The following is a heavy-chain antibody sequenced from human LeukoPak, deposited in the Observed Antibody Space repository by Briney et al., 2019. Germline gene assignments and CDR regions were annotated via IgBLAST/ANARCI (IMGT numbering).Heavy chain of an antibody. J-gene: IGHJ4*02. CDR2: ISGSGGST. V-gene: IGHV3-23*01. D-gene: IGHD3-22*01. CDR3: ARGAYYYED. Sequence: PGGSLRLSCAASAFTFSSYAMSWVRQAPGKGLEWVSAISGSGGSTYYADSVKGRFTISRDNAKNSLYLQMNSLRAEDTAVYYCARGAYYYEDWGQGTLVTVSS. CDR1: AFTFSSYA.